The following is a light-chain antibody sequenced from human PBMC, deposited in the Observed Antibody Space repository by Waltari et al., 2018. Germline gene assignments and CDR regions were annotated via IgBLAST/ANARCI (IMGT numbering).Light chain of an antibody. CDR2: GTS. Sequence: EIVLTQSPGPLSLSPGERATLSCRASQSVTSISLTGYQQKLGQAPRLLIYGTSSRATGIPDMFMGSGSGTDFTLTIRRLEPEDFAVYYGQQYAGEVVTFGGGTKVEI. J-gene: IGKJ4*01. CDR1: QSVTSIS. V-gene: IGKV3-20*01. CDR3: QQYAGEVVT.